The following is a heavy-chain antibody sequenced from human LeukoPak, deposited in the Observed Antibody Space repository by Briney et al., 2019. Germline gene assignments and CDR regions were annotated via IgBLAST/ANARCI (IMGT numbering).Heavy chain of an antibody. CDR1: GGTFSSYA. D-gene: IGHD6-6*01. J-gene: IGHJ4*02. Sequence: ASVKVSCKASGGTFSSYAISWVRQAPGQGLEWMGRIIPILGIANYAQKFQGRVTITADKSTSTAYMELSSLRSEDTAVYYCARDSSSSFDYWGQGTLVTVAS. CDR3: ARDSSSSFDY. CDR2: IIPILGIA. V-gene: IGHV1-69*04.